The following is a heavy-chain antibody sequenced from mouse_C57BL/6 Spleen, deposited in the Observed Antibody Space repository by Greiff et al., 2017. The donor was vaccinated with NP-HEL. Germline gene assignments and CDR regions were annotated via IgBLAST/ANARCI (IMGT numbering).Heavy chain of an antibody. D-gene: IGHD2-4*01. CDR3: ASLYDYDPFAY. CDR2: IHPSDGDT. CDR1: GYTFTSYW. V-gene: IGHV1-74*01. J-gene: IGHJ3*01. Sequence: VQLQQPGAELVKPGASVKVSCKASGYTFTSYWMHWVKQRPGQGLEWIGRIHPSDGDTNYNQKFKGKATLTVDKSSSTAYMQLSSLTSEDSAVYYCASLYDYDPFAYWGQGTLVTVSA.